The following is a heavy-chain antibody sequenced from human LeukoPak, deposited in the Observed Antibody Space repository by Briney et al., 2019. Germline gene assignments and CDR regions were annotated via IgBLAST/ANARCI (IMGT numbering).Heavy chain of an antibody. CDR3: ARVRSGGGPHLDF. CDR1: GFTVSTDC. D-gene: IGHD3-10*01. CDR2: IYNTGST. V-gene: IGHV3-53*04. Sequence: GGSLRLSCAASGFTVSTDCMIWVRQPPGKGLEWVSVIYNTGSTYNADSVKGRFTISRHNSKNTVYLQMNNLRAEDTAMYYCARVRSGGGPHLDFWGQGTLVTVSS. J-gene: IGHJ4*02.